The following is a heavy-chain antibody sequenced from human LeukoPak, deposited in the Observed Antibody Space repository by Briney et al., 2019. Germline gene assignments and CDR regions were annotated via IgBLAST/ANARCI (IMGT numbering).Heavy chain of an antibody. CDR1: GFTFSSYG. J-gene: IGHJ6*02. D-gene: IGHD4-23*01. Sequence: GGSLRLSCAASGFTFSSYGMHWVRQAPGKGLEWVAVIWYDGSNKYYADSVKGRFTISGDNSKNTQYLQMNSLRAEDTAVYYCARDLYGGNYYYGMDVWGQGTTVTVSS. V-gene: IGHV3-33*01. CDR2: IWYDGSNK. CDR3: ARDLYGGNYYYGMDV.